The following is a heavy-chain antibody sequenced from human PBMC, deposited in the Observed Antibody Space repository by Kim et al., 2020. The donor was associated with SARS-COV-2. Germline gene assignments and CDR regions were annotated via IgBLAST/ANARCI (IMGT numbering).Heavy chain of an antibody. CDR2: INTNTGNP. V-gene: IGHV7-4-1*02. J-gene: IGHJ4*02. Sequence: ASVKVSCKASGYTFTSYAMNWVRQAPGQGLEWMGWINTNTGNPTYAQGFTGRFVFSLDTSVSTAYLQISSLKAEDTAVYYCAREGQWLVPSTSYYFDYWGQGTLVTVSS. D-gene: IGHD6-19*01. CDR1: GYTFTSYA. CDR3: AREGQWLVPSTSYYFDY.